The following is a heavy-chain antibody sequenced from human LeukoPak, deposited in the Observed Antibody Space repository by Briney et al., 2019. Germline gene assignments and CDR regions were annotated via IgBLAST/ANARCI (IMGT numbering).Heavy chain of an antibody. CDR2: ISSSSSTI. V-gene: IGHV3-48*02. CDR3: ARGTWAYYDFWSGYYGY. D-gene: IGHD3-3*01. CDR1: GFTFSSYS. J-gene: IGHJ4*02. Sequence: GGSLRLSCAASGFTFSSYSMNWVRRAPGKGLEWVSYISSSSSTIYYADSVKGRFTISRDNAKNSLYLQMNSLRDEDTAVYYCARGTWAYYDFWSGYYGYWGQGTLVTVSS.